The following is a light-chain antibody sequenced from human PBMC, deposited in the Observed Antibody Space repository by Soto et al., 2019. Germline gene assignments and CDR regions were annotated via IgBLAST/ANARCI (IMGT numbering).Light chain of an antibody. Sequence: EIVMTQSPATLSVSPGERATLSCRASQSVSSNLSWYQQKPGQAPRLLIYGASTRATCIPARFSGSGSGTEFTITISNMQSEDFAVYYCQQYNNWPYLTFGPGTKVDIK. V-gene: IGKV3-15*01. CDR3: QQYNNWPYLT. J-gene: IGKJ3*01. CDR1: QSVSSN. CDR2: GAS.